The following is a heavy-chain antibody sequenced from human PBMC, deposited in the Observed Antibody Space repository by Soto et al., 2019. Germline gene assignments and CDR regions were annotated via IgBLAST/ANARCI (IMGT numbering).Heavy chain of an antibody. CDR2: TSYDGSNK. J-gene: IGHJ6*02. CDR1: GFTFSSYG. CDR3: AKDTRHGSGSSYYYYAMDV. D-gene: IGHD3-10*01. Sequence: QVQLVESGGGVVQPGRSLRLSCAASGFTFSSYGMHWVRQAPGKGLEWVAVTSYDGSNKYYADSVKGRFTISRDNSKNTLYLQMNSLRAEDTAVYYCAKDTRHGSGSSYYYYAMDVWGQGTTVTVSS. V-gene: IGHV3-30*18.